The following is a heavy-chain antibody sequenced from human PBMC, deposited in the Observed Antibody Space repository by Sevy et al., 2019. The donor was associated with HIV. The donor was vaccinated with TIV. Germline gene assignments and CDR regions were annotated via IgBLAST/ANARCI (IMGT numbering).Heavy chain of an antibody. J-gene: IGHJ4*02. CDR3: TNGSGSFDY. V-gene: IGHV3-15*07. Sequence: GGSLRLSCAASGFTFNNAWMNWVRQAPGKGLEWVGRIKSKTDVGTTDYAAPVKGRFTISRDDSKNTLSLQMNSLKTEDTAVYYCTNGSGSFDYWGQGTLVTVSS. D-gene: IGHD3-10*01. CDR1: GFTFNNAW. CDR2: IKSKTDVGTT.